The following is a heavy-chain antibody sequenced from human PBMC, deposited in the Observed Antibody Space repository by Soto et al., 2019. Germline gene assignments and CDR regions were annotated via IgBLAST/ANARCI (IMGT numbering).Heavy chain of an antibody. D-gene: IGHD3-3*01. CDR2: IYYSGST. V-gene: IGHV4-31*03. Sequence: QVQLQESGPGLVKPSQTLSLTCTVSGGSISSGSYYWSWIRQHPGKGLEWIGYIYYSGSTYYNPSLKSRVTISIDTSKNQFSLKLSSVTAAETAVYYCERDRYYDFWSAYAHWGQGTLVTVSS. CDR1: GGSISSGSYY. J-gene: IGHJ4*02. CDR3: ERDRYYDFWSAYAH.